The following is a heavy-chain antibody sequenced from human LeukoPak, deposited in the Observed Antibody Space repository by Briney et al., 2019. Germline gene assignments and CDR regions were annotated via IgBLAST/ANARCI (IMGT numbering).Heavy chain of an antibody. CDR2: IIPNSGDT. V-gene: IGHV1-2*02. CDR3: ARGYGAQISGNYCDY. Sequence: ASVKVSCKASGYFFIGYYIHWVRQAPGQGLEWMGSIIPNSGDTNYAQKFQGSVTLTRDTSINTAYMELSSPTSDDTAVYFFARGYGAQISGNYCDYWGQGTVVTVSS. D-gene: IGHD4/OR15-4a*01. CDR1: GYFFIGYY. J-gene: IGHJ4*02.